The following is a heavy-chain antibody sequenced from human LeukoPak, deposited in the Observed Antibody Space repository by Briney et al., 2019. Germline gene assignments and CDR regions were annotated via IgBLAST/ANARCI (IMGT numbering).Heavy chain of an antibody. CDR3: ATPQEGSYFDY. CDR2: VSYLGNA. Sequence: SETLSLTCSVSGGSITTTRLYWGWIRQSPGKGLEWIGSVSYLGNAYYRQSLLSRATISIDKSKKRLSLKLTSVTATDTSIYYRATPQEGSYFDYWGQGTLVTVSS. V-gene: IGHV4-39*01. D-gene: IGHD3-10*01. CDR1: GGSITTTRLY. J-gene: IGHJ4*02.